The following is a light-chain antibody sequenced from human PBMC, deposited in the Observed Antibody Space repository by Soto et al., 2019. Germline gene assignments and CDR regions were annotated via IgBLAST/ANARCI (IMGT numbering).Light chain of an antibody. V-gene: IGKV3-20*01. Sequence: EIVLTQSPGTLSLSPGDRATLSCRASQSVSSNFLAWYQQKPGQAPRLLIYGASSRATGIPDRFSGSGSGTDFTLTISRLEPEDFAVYYCQQYGSSPLTFGQGTMGEIK. CDR3: QQYGSSPLT. CDR2: GAS. CDR1: QSVSSNF. J-gene: IGKJ1*01.